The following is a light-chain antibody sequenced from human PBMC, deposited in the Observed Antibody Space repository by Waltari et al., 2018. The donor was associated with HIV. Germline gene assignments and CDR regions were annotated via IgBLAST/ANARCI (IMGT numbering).Light chain of an antibody. Sequence: EIVLTQSPDTLSLSPGEGATLSCRASQSVTSTYLAWYQQKPGQPPRLIIDAASRRATGIPDRFSCSGSGTDFTLSISRLEPEDFAVYYCQQYGSPPSYTFGQGTKLEIK. V-gene: IGKV3-20*01. CDR2: AAS. CDR1: QSVTSTY. CDR3: QQYGSPPSYT. J-gene: IGKJ2*01.